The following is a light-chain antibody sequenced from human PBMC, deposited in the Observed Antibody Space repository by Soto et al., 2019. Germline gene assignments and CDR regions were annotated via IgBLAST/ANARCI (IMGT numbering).Light chain of an antibody. V-gene: IGKV1-17*01. CDR3: QQYNSYSPT. CDR2: AAS. J-gene: IGKJ1*01. CDR1: QDIRKG. Sequence: IQMTQCPPSLSPYVGDTDTITRRASQDIRKGLGWYQQKPGKAPKLVIYAASNLQSGVPSRFSGSGSGTEFTLTISSLQPDDFATYYCQQYNSYSPTFGQGTKVDI.